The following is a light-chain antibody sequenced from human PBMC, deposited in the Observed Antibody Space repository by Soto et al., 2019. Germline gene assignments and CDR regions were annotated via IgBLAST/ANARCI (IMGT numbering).Light chain of an antibody. V-gene: IGKV1-5*03. CDR2: KAS. CDR1: HTISIF. J-gene: IGKJ1*01. CDR3: QHYNSYSEA. Sequence: EIQMTQSPSTLSGSVGDRVTITCRASHTISIFFSWYQQQPGKAPKLLIYKASTLKSGVPSRFSGSGSGTEFTLTISSLQPDDFATYYCQHYNSYSEAFGQGTKVDIK.